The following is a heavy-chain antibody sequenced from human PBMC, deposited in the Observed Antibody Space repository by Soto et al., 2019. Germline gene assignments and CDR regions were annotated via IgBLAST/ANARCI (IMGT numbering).Heavy chain of an antibody. CDR1: GGSISSYY. D-gene: IGHD6-13*01. CDR2: IYYSGST. V-gene: IGHV4-59*01. CDR3: ARGRGIAAAGTGIDP. J-gene: IGHJ5*02. Sequence: SETLSLTCTVSGGSISSYYWSWIRQPPGKGLEWIGYIYYSGSTNYNPSLKSRVTISVDTSKNQFSLKLSSVTAADTAVYYCARGRGIAAAGTGIDPWGQGTLVTVSP.